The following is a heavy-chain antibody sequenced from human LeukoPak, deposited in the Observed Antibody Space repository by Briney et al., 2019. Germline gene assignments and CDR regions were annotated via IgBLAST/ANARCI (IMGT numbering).Heavy chain of an antibody. CDR1: GFTFSSYG. Sequence: GGSLRLSCAASGFTFSSYGMSWVRQAPGKGLEWVSAIETGGASTYYADSVKGRFSISRDNAKNSLYLQMNSLRAGDTAVYYCARASSELLDYWGQGTLVTVSS. J-gene: IGHJ4*02. D-gene: IGHD1-26*01. CDR2: IETGGAST. V-gene: IGHV3-23*05. CDR3: ARASSELLDY.